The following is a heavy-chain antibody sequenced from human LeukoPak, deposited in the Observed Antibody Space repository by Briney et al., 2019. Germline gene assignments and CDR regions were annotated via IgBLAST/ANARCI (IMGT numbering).Heavy chain of an antibody. Sequence: GGSLRLSCAASGFTFTNYWLTWVRQAPGKGLEWVANINEAGSDRNYVDSVKGRFTISRDNAKNSVYLEIESVKAEDTAVYYCATDSLHYSDWIDYWGQGTLVTVSS. V-gene: IGHV3-7*01. J-gene: IGHJ4*02. D-gene: IGHD4-11*01. CDR3: ATDSLHYSDWIDY. CDR2: INEAGSDR. CDR1: GFTFTNYW.